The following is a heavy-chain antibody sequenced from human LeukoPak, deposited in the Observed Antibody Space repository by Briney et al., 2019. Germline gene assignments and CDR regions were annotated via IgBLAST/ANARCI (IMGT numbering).Heavy chain of an antibody. D-gene: IGHD3-3*01. CDR2: ISWNSGSI. J-gene: IGHJ4*02. CDR1: GFTFDDYA. V-gene: IGHV3-9*01. Sequence: GGSLRLSCAASGFTFDDYAMHWVRQAPGKGLEWVSGISWNSGSIGYADSVKGRFTISRDNAKNSLYLQMNSLRAEDTAVYYCAKGNYEFSDYWGQGTLVTVSS. CDR3: AKGNYEFSDY.